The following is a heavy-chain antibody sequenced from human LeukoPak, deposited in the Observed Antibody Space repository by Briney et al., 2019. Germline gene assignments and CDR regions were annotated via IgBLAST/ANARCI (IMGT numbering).Heavy chain of an antibody. J-gene: IGHJ6*02. D-gene: IGHD4-11*01. CDR3: ARAARTSFTVTFYYYYGMDV. Sequence: ASEKVSCKASGCTFSSYAISWVRQAPGQGLEWMGGIIPIFGTPNYAQKFQGRVTITADESTSTAYMELSSLRSEDTAVYYCARAARTSFTVTFYYYYGMDVWGQGTTVTVSS. V-gene: IGHV1-69*13. CDR2: IIPIFGTP. CDR1: GCTFSSYA.